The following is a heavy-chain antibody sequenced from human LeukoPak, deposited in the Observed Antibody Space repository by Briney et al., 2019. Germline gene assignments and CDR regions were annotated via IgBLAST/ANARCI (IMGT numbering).Heavy chain of an antibody. D-gene: IGHD3-22*01. Sequence: ASVTVSCKASGYTFTSYYMHWVRQAPGQGLEWMGIINPSGGSTSYAQKFQGRVTMTRDMSTSTVYMELSSLRSEDTAVYYCARSYYYDSSGYYPNDAFDIWGQGTMVTVSS. CDR3: ARSYYYDSSGYYPNDAFDI. CDR2: INPSGGST. CDR1: GYTFTSYY. V-gene: IGHV1-46*01. J-gene: IGHJ3*02.